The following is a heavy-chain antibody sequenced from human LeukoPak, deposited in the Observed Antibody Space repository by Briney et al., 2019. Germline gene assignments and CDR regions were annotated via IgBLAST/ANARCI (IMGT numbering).Heavy chain of an antibody. J-gene: IGHJ3*02. V-gene: IGHV4-39*07. CDR3: ATQRGIWWELLPPPHAFDI. D-gene: IGHD1-26*01. CDR2: IYYSGST. Sequence: SETLSLTCTVSGGSVSGTNYYWGWIRQPPGKGLEWIGSIYYSGSTYYNPSLKSRVTRSVDTSKNQFSLKLSSVTAADTAVYYCATQRGIWWELLPPPHAFDIWGQGTMVTVSS. CDR1: GGSVSGTNYY.